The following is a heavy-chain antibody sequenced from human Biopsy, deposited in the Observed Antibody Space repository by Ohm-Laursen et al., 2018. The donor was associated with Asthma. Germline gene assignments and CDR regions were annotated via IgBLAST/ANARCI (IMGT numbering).Heavy chain of an antibody. Sequence: SLRLSCTASGFTFRSYAMHWVRQAPGKGLAWVATISYDGSNQYYADSVKGRFTISRDNSRNTLYLQMNSLRGEDTAVYYCVREGDCSGGSCHSPYYDGMDVWGQGTTVTVSS. V-gene: IGHV3-30-3*01. CDR1: GFTFRSYA. CDR3: VREGDCSGGSCHSPYYDGMDV. CDR2: ISYDGSNQ. D-gene: IGHD2-15*01. J-gene: IGHJ6*02.